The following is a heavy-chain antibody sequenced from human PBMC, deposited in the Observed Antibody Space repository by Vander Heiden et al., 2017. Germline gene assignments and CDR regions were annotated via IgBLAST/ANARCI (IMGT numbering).Heavy chain of an antibody. CDR3: ARTLSSGYSSYLY. V-gene: IGHV4-61*01. CDR2: IYYSGSP. Sequence: QVQLQESGPGLVKPSETLSLRCTVAGGPGSSGSFYWSWIRQPPGKGLGWIGHIYYSGSPNYNPSLKSRVTISIDTSKNQISLKLSSVTAADTAVYYCARTLSSGYSSYLYWGQGTLGTVSS. CDR1: GGPGSSGSFY. J-gene: IGHJ4*02. D-gene: IGHD3-22*01.